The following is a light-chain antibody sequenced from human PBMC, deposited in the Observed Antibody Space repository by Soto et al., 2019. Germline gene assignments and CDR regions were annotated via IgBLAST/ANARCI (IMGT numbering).Light chain of an antibody. Sequence: QAVLTQPASVSWSPGQSITISCTGTSSDVGGYNYVSWYQHLPGKAPKLIIYYVSNRPSGVSDRFSGSKSGNTASLTISGLQAEDEADCYCSSHASSRTLVFGLGTKATVL. CDR3: SSHASSRTLV. J-gene: IGLJ1*01. V-gene: IGLV2-14*01. CDR2: YVS. CDR1: SSDVGGYNY.